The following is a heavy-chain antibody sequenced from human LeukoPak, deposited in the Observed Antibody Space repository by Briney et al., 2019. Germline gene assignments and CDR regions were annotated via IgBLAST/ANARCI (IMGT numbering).Heavy chain of an antibody. J-gene: IGHJ3*02. V-gene: IGHV3-23*01. CDR1: GFTFGSYA. CDR3: AKDRDDYGDPDASDI. D-gene: IGHD4-17*01. CDR2: ISGSGGRT. Sequence: GGSLRLSCAASGFTFGSYAMSWVRQAPGKGLECVSSISGSGGRTYYADSVKGRFTISRDNFKNTLYLQINSLRAEDTAVYYCAKDRDDYGDPDASDIWGQGTMVTVSS.